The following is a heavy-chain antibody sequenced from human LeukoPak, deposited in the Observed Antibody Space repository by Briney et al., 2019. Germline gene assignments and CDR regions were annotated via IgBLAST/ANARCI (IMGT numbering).Heavy chain of an antibody. J-gene: IGHJ4*02. Sequence: GGSLRLSCAASGFTFSSYGMHWVRQAPGKGLEWVAVIWYDGSNKYYADSVKGRFTISRDNSKNTLYLQMNSLRAEDTAVYYCARDDGVPGYSSGRGDYWGQGTLVTVSS. CDR1: GFTFSSYG. V-gene: IGHV3-33*01. CDR3: ARDDGVPGYSSGRGDY. D-gene: IGHD6-19*01. CDR2: IWYDGSNK.